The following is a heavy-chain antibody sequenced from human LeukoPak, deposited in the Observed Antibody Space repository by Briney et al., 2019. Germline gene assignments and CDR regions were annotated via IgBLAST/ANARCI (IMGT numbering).Heavy chain of an antibody. V-gene: IGHV3-21*05. J-gene: IGHJ4*02. D-gene: IGHD5-12*01. CDR1: GFTFSSCA. Sequence: GGSLRLSCAASGFTFSSCAMSWVRHAPGEGLEWVSYISGSSSYTNYVDSVKGRFTISRDNAKNSLYLQMNSLRAEDTAVYYCARRGYSDYPLYYFDFWGRGTLVTVSS. CDR2: ISGSSSYT. CDR3: ARRGYSDYPLYYFDF.